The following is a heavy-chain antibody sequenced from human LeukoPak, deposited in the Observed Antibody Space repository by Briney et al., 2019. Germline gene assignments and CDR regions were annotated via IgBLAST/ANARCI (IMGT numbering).Heavy chain of an antibody. CDR3: ARDQCYYDSSGYRGCWFDP. J-gene: IGHJ5*02. D-gene: IGHD3-22*01. CDR1: GGSINSDGYS. V-gene: IGHV4-30-2*01. Sequence: SETLSLTCAVSGGSINSDGYSWSWIRKPPGKGLEWIGYIYHSGSTYYNPSLKSRVTISVDRSKNQFSLKLSSVTAADTAVYYCARDQCYYDSSGYRGCWFDPWGQGTLVTVSS. CDR2: IYHSGST.